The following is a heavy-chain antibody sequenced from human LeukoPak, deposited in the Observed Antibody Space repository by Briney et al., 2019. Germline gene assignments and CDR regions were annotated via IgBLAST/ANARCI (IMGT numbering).Heavy chain of an antibody. J-gene: IGHJ4*02. V-gene: IGHV4-59*01. CDR2: IHYSGDA. CDR3: AREVNNGWSGRGFDY. Sequence: PSETLSLTCTVSGDSISSNYWTWIRQPPGGGLEGMGYIHYSGDANYNPSLKSRVTISLDTSKNQFSLRLTSLTAADTAVYFCAREVNNGWSGRGFDYWGQGMLVTVSS. CDR1: GDSISSNY. D-gene: IGHD6-19*01.